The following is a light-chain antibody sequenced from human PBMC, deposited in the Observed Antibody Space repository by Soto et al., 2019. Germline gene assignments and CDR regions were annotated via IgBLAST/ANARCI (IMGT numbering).Light chain of an antibody. CDR1: SSDIGTYNY. CDR3: SSYTTAGTYV. J-gene: IGLJ1*01. V-gene: IGLV2-14*01. Sequence: QSVLTQPASVSGSPGQSITISCIGTSSDIGTYNYVAWYQQHPAKTPKLIIYHVSYRPSGVSNRFSRSNSGNTASLTISGLQAEDVADYYCSSYTTAGTYVFGTGTKVTVL. CDR2: HVS.